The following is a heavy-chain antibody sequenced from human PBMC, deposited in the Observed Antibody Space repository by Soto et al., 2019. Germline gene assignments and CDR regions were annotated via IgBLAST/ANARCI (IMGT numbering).Heavy chain of an antibody. J-gene: IGHJ4*02. D-gene: IGHD6-13*01. CDR3: AKGGKIAAAGIFDY. CDR1: GFTFSSYG. CDR2: ISYDGSNK. Sequence: GGSLRLSCAASGFTFSSYGMHWVRQAPGKGLEWVAVISYDGSNKYYADSVKGRFTISRDNSKNTLYLQMNSLRAEDTAVYHCAKGGKIAAAGIFDYWGQGTLVTVSS. V-gene: IGHV3-30*18.